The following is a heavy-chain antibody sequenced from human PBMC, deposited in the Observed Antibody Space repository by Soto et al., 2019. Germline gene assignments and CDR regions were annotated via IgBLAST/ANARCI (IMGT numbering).Heavy chain of an antibody. CDR1: GGSISSYS. J-gene: IGHJ3*02. Sequence: SETRSLTCTVPGGSISSYSWSWMWQAPGKGLEWIGYIYYSGSTNYNPSLKSRVTISVDTSKNQFSLKLSSVTAADTAVYYCARGGLLGYCSSTSCPDDAFDIWGQGTMVT. D-gene: IGHD2-2*01. CDR3: ARGGLLGYCSSTSCPDDAFDI. CDR2: IYYSGST. V-gene: IGHV4-59*01.